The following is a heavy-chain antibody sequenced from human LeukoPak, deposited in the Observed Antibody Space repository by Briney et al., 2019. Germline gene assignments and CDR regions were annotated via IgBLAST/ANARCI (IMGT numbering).Heavy chain of an antibody. CDR3: AGLKRGYSSGWYFDY. CDR1: GYSFTSYW. V-gene: IGHV5-51*01. Sequence: PGESLKISCKGSGYSFTSYWIGWVRQMPGKGLEWMGIIYPGDSDTRYSPSFQGQVTISADKSISTAYLQWSSLKASDTAMYYCAGLKRGYSSGWYFDYWGQGTLVTVSS. CDR2: IYPGDSDT. D-gene: IGHD6-19*01. J-gene: IGHJ4*02.